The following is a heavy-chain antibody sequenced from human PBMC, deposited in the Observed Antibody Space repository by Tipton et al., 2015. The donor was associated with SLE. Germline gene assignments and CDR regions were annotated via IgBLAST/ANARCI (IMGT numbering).Heavy chain of an antibody. D-gene: IGHD1-26*01. CDR3: ARPRGSYGAFDI. CDR2: IYTSGST. V-gene: IGHV4-4*09. Sequence: TLSLTCTVSGGSISSYYWSWIRQPPGKGLEWIGYIYTSGSTNYNPSLKSRVTISVDTSKNQFSLKLSSVTAADTAVYYCARPRGSYGAFDIWGQGTMVTVSS. CDR1: GGSISSYY. J-gene: IGHJ3*02.